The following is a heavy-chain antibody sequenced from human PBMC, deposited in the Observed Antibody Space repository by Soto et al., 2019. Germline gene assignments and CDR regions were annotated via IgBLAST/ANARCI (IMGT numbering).Heavy chain of an antibody. V-gene: IGHV4-59*08. CDR3: ARRWGAAVDY. J-gene: IGHJ4*02. CDR1: GGSISSYY. Sequence: SETLSLTCTVSGGSISSYYWTWILQPPGKGLEWIGYIYYSGSTNYNPSLKSRVTISVDTSKNQFSLKLSSVTAADTAVYYCARRWGAAVDYWGQGTLVTVS. CDR2: IYYSGST. D-gene: IGHD1-26*01.